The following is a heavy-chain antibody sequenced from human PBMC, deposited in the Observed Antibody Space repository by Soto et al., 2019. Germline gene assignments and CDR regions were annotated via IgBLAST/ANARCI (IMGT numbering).Heavy chain of an antibody. CDR3: ARAGYGDPLSGYFDY. V-gene: IGHV4-31*03. J-gene: IGHJ4*02. D-gene: IGHD4-17*01. CDR1: GGSISSGGYY. Sequence: SETLSLTCTVSGGSISSGGYYWSWIRQHPGKGLEWIGYIYYSGSTYYNPSLKGRVTISVNTSKNQFSLKPSSVTAADTAVYYCARAGYGDPLSGYFDYWGQGTLVTVSS. CDR2: IYYSGST.